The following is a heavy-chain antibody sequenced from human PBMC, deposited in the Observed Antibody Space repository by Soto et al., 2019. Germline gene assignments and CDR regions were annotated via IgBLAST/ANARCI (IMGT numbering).Heavy chain of an antibody. V-gene: IGHV3-23*01. CDR3: AKGGDYGSGLFDP. CDR1: GFTFSRYA. Sequence: EVQLLESGGGLVQPGGSLRLYCAAYGFTFSRYAMSWVRQAPGKGLEWVSAISGSGGSTYYADSVKGRFTISRDNSKNTLYLQMNSLRAEDTAVYYCAKGGDYGSGLFDPWGQGTLVTVSS. CDR2: ISGSGGST. J-gene: IGHJ5*02. D-gene: IGHD3-10*01.